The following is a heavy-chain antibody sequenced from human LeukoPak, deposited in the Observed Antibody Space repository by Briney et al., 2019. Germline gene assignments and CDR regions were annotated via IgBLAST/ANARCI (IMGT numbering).Heavy chain of an antibody. CDR3: ARDCSGGSCYGAFDI. J-gene: IGHJ3*02. CDR1: GGSISSGGYY. Sequence: SGTLSLTCTVSGGSISSGGYYWSWIRQHPGKGLEWIGYIYYSGSTYYNPSLKSRVTISVDTSKNQFSLKLSSVTAADTAVYYCARDCSGGSCYGAFDIWGQGTMVTVSS. D-gene: IGHD2-15*01. V-gene: IGHV4-31*03. CDR2: IYYSGST.